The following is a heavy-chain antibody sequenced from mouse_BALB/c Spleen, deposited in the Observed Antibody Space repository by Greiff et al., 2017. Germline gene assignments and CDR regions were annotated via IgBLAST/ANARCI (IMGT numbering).Heavy chain of an antibody. CDR3: ARDGDYYGLYYAMDY. Sequence: VKVEESGPGLVAPSQSLSITCTVSGFSLTSYGVHWVRQPPGKGLEWLGVIWAGGSTNYNSALMSRLSISKDNSKSQVFLKMNSLQTDDTAMYYCARDGDYYGLYYAMDYWGQGTSVTVSS. V-gene: IGHV2-9*02. J-gene: IGHJ4*01. CDR2: IWAGGST. D-gene: IGHD1-2*01. CDR1: GFSLTSYG.